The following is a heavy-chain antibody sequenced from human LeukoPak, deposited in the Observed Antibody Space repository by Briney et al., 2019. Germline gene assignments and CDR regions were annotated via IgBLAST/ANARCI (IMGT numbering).Heavy chain of an antibody. Sequence: GESLKISCKGSGYSFTNYWIGWVRQMPGKGLEYMGIIYPDDSDTRYSPSFQGQVAISADKSINTAYLQWSSLKASDTAMYYCATSYCTPSNCSGFDSWGQGTPVTVSS. D-gene: IGHD2-8*01. CDR1: GYSFTNYW. V-gene: IGHV5-51*01. CDR3: ATSYCTPSNCSGFDS. CDR2: IYPDDSDT. J-gene: IGHJ4*02.